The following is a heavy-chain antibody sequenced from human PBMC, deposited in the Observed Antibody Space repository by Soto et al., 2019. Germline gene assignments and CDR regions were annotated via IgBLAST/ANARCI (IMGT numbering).Heavy chain of an antibody. D-gene: IGHD6-13*01. CDR3: ARPLRGIAAAGFDAFDI. Sequence: ASVKVSCKASGYTFTSYAMHWVRQAPGQRLEWMGWINAGNGNTKYSQKFQSRVTITRDTSASTAYMELSSLRSEDTAVYYCARPLRGIAAAGFDAFDIWGQGTMVTVSS. V-gene: IGHV1-3*01. J-gene: IGHJ3*02. CDR2: INAGNGNT. CDR1: GYTFTSYA.